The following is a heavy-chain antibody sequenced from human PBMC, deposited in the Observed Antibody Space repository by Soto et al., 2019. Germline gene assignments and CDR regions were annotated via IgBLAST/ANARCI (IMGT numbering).Heavy chain of an antibody. V-gene: IGHV3-30*18. D-gene: IGHD3-16*01. CDR2: ISYDGSNK. Sequence: GGSLRLSCAASGFTFSSYGMHWVRQAPGKGLEWVAVISYDGSNKYYADSVKGRFTISRDNSKNTLYLQMNSLRAEDTAVYYCAKDSYPDDSYDLDVWGQGTTVTVSS. J-gene: IGHJ6*02. CDR3: AKDSYPDDSYDLDV. CDR1: GFTFSSYG.